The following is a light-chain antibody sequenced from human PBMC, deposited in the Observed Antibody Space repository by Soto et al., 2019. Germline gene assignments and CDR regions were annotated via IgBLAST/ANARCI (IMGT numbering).Light chain of an antibody. CDR2: SNN. CDR3: AAWDDNLSTYV. Sequence: QSVLTQPPSASGTPGQSVSISCSGYSSSIGTNFVYLYQQLPGTAPKVLIHSNNQRPSGVPDRFSGSKSGTSASLAISGLRSEDEADYYCAAWDDNLSTYVFGSGTKVTVL. V-gene: IGLV1-47*02. CDR1: SSSIGTNF. J-gene: IGLJ1*01.